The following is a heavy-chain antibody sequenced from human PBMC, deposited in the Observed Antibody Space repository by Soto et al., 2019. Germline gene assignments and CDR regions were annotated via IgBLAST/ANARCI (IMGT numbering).Heavy chain of an antibody. CDR1: GFSFSTYG. J-gene: IGHJ6*02. V-gene: IGHV3-30*18. Sequence: GGSLRLSCAASGFSFSTYGMHWVRQAPGKGLEWMAVISNDGSNKYYADSVKGRFTISRDNSKDTLFLQMNSLRGEDTAIYYCAKVIRADSTASNFYYYSGMDVWGQGTTVTVSS. D-gene: IGHD6-6*01. CDR3: AKVIRADSTASNFYYYSGMDV. CDR2: ISNDGSNK.